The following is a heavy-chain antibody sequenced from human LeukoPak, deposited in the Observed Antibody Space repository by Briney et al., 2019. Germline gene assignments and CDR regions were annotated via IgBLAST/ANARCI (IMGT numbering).Heavy chain of an antibody. CDR2: IYHSGST. Sequence: SETLSLTCAVSGYSISSGYYWGWIRQPPGKGLEWIGSIYHSGSTYYNPSLKSRVTISVDTSKNQFSLKLSSVTAADTAVYYCACGYSYGREDYWGQGTLVTVSS. D-gene: IGHD5-18*01. CDR3: ACGYSYGREDY. CDR1: GYSISSGYY. J-gene: IGHJ4*02. V-gene: IGHV4-38-2*01.